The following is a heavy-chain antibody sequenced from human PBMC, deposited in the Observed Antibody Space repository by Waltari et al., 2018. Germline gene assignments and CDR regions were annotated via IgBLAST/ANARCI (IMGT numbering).Heavy chain of an antibody. CDR3: ARDSGGRWLQLKYYMDV. CDR2: INPNSGGT. D-gene: IGHD5-12*01. J-gene: IGHJ6*03. V-gene: IGHV1-2*02. Sequence: QVQLVQSGAEVKKPGASVKVSCKASGYTFTGYYMHWVRQAPGQGLEWMGWINPNSGGTNYAQKFQGRVTMTRDTSISTAYMELSRLRSDDTAVYYCARDSGGRWLQLKYYMDVWGKGTTVTVSS. CDR1: GYTFTGYY.